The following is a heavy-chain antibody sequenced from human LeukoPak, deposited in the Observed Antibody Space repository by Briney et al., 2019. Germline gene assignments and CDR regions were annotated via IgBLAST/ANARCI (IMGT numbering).Heavy chain of an antibody. V-gene: IGHV5-51*01. J-gene: IGHJ5*02. D-gene: IGHD5-24*01. CDR2: IYPGDSDT. CDR3: ARRRWLHHGWFDH. Sequence: GESLQISCKGSGSSFTSYWISWVRQVPGKGLEWMGIIYPGDSDTRYSPSFQGQVTISADKSNSTAYLQWSSLKASDTAMYYCARRRWLHHGWFDHWGQGTLVTVSS. CDR1: GSSFTSYW.